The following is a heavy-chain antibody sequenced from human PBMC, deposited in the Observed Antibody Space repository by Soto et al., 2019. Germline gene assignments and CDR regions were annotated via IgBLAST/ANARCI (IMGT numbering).Heavy chain of an antibody. CDR2: MNPNRGST. CDR1: GYTFTGHY. V-gene: IGHV1-2*02. CDR3: AKDASQTFMGSLHQDF. Sequence: ASVKVSFKASGYTFTGHYMHWVRQVPGQGLEWMGWMNPNRGSTKYAQKFQDRVAMTRDTSINTAYMELSRLTSDDTAIYFCAKDASQTFMGSLHQDFWGQGTLVTVSS. J-gene: IGHJ1*01. D-gene: IGHD3-3*02.